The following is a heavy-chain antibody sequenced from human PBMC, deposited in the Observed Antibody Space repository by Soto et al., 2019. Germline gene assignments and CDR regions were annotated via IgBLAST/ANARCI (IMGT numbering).Heavy chain of an antibody. D-gene: IGHD4-17*01. CDR1: GNTFTSYD. CDR2: MNPNSGNT. J-gene: IGHJ5*02. Sequence: QVQLVQSGAEVKKPGASVKVSCKASGNTFTSYDINWVRQATGQGLEYLGWMNPNSGNTAYVQKFQGRVTMTWDTSITTTYMDLSSLRSKDTAVYFCARGVKYGAYARWFDPWGQGTLVTVSS. V-gene: IGHV1-8*01. CDR3: ARGVKYGAYARWFDP.